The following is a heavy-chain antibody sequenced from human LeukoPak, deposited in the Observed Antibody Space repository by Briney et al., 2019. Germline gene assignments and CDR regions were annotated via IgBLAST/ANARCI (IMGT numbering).Heavy chain of an antibody. Sequence: GGSLRLSCAASGFTFSSDAMSSVRQAPGKGLEWVSAISGSGGSTYYADSVKGRFTISRDNSKNTLYLQMNSLRAEDTAVYYCAKDGGYSGYLYYFDYWGQGTLVTVSS. V-gene: IGHV3-23*01. CDR3: AKDGGYSGYLYYFDY. CDR1: GFTFSSDA. J-gene: IGHJ4*02. D-gene: IGHD5-12*01. CDR2: ISGSGGST.